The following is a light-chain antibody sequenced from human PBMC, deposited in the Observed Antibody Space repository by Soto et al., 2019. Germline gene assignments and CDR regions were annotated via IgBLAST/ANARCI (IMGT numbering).Light chain of an antibody. Sequence: DIQMTQSPSTLSASVGDRVTITCRASQSISSWLAWYQQKPGKAPKLLIYKASSLESGVPARFSGSGSGTEFTLTISSLQPDDVATYYCQQYNTYPMYTFGQGPKVDIK. CDR2: KAS. V-gene: IGKV1-5*03. CDR3: QQYNTYPMYT. J-gene: IGKJ2*01. CDR1: QSISSW.